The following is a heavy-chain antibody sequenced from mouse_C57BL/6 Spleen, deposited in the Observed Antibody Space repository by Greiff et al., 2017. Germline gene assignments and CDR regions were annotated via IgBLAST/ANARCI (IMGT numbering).Heavy chain of an antibody. CDR3: ARTYDGYYVGNSYAMDY. CDR1: GFSLSTFGMG. J-gene: IGHJ4*01. D-gene: IGHD2-3*01. CDR2: IWWDDDK. Sequence: LKVSGPGILQPSQTLSLTCSFSGFSLSTFGMGVGWIRQPSGKGLEWLAHIWWDDDKYYNPALKSRLTISKDTSKNQVFLKIANVDTADTATYYCARTYDGYYVGNSYAMDYWGQGTSVTVSS. V-gene: IGHV8-8*01.